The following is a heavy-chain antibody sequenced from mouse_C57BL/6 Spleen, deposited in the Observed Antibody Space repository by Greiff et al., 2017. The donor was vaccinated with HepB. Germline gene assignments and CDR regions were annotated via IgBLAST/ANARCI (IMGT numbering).Heavy chain of an antibody. Sequence: EVHLVESGPGLVKPSQSLSLTCSVTGYSITSGYYWNWIRQFPGNKLEWMGYISYDGSNNYNPSLKNRISITRDTSKNQFFLKLNSVTTEDTATYYCARGGDLLAMDYWGQGTSVTVSS. CDR1: GYSITSGYY. J-gene: IGHJ4*01. CDR3: ARGGDLLAMDY. D-gene: IGHD3-3*01. V-gene: IGHV3-6*01. CDR2: ISYDGSN.